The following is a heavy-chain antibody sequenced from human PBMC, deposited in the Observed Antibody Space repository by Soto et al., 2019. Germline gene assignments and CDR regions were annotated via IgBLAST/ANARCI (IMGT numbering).Heavy chain of an antibody. CDR1: GFTFSDYY. J-gene: IGHJ4*02. CDR3: YSQSSSGWHNQADY. Sequence: QVQLVESGGGLVKPGGSLRLSCAASGFTFSDYYMSWIRQAPGQGLEWVSYISSSGSTTSYADSVKGRFTISKNNAKNSLYLQMNSLRAEDTAVYYCYSQSSSGWHNQADYWGQGTRVTVSS. D-gene: IGHD6-19*01. CDR2: ISSSGSTT. V-gene: IGHV3-11*01.